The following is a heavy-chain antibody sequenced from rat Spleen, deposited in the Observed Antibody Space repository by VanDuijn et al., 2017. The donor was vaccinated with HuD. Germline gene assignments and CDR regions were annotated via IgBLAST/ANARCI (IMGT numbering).Heavy chain of an antibody. Sequence: EVQLVESGGGLVQPGRSLKLSCAASGFTFNNYWMTWIRQAPGKGLEWVASITHTDSSTYYPDSVRGRFTISRGNAENTVYLQMNSLRSEDTATYYCESQWSHYYVMVAWGQGASVTVSS. CDR1: GFTFNNYW. CDR2: ITHTDSST. D-gene: IGHD1-1*01. CDR3: ESQWSHYYVMVA. J-gene: IGHJ4*01. V-gene: IGHV5-31*01.